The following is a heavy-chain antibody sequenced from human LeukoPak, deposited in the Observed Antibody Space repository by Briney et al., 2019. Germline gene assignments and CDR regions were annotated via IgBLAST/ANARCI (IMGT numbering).Heavy chain of an antibody. CDR1: GGSISSGDYY. CDR3: ARDRYSSSSDYYGMDV. J-gene: IGHJ6*02. V-gene: IGHV4-30-4*01. CDR2: IYYSGST. D-gene: IGHD6-6*01. Sequence: SQTLSLTCTVSGGSISSGDYYWSWIRQPPGKGLEWIGYIYYSGSTYYNPSLKSRVTISVDTSKNQFSQKLSSVTAADTAVYYCARDRYSSSSDYYGMDVWGQGTTVTVSS.